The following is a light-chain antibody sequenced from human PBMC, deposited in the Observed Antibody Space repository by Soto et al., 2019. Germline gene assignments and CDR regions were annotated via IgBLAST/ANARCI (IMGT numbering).Light chain of an antibody. CDR2: EGS. CDR1: SSDVGSYNL. V-gene: IGLV2-23*01. CDR3: CSYAGSGTSHVV. Sequence: QSVLTQPASVSGSPGQSITISCTGTSSDVGSYNLVSWYQQHPGKAPKLMIYEGSKRPSGVSNRFSGSKSGNTASLTISGLQAEDEADYYCCSYAGSGTSHVVFGGGTKLTVL. J-gene: IGLJ2*01.